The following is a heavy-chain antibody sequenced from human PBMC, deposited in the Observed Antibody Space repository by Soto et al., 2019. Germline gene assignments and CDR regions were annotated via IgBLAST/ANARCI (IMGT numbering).Heavy chain of an antibody. CDR1: GGSFSGYY. D-gene: IGHD3-9*01. Sequence: SETLSLTCAVYGGSFSGYYWSWIRQPPGKGLEWIGEINHSGSTNYNPSLKSRVTISVDTSKNQFSLKLGSVTAADTAVYYCARVSSAEYYDILTGYRGRAFDIWGQGTMVTVSS. CDR3: ARVSSAEYYDILTGYRGRAFDI. V-gene: IGHV4-34*01. CDR2: INHSGST. J-gene: IGHJ3*02.